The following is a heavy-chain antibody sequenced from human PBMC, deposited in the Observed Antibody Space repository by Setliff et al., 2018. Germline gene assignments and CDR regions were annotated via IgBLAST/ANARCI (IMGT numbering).Heavy chain of an antibody. J-gene: IGHJ3*01. V-gene: IGHV5-51*01. CDR3: ARPSAGWTKPFDV. D-gene: IGHD6-19*01. CDR2: VYPGDSET. Sequence: PGESLKISCEASGYSFPSYWIGWVRQMPGKGLEWMGSVYPGDSETRYSPSFQGQVTISADKSIGTACLQWSSLKASDSAIYYCARPSAGWTKPFDVWGQGTMVTVSS. CDR1: GYSFPSYW.